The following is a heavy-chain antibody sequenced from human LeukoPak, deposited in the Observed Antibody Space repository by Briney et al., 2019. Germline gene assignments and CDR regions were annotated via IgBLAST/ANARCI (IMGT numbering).Heavy chain of an antibody. CDR1: GGSISSYY. Sequence: SETLSLTCTVSGGSISSYYWSWIRQPPGKGLERIGYIFYSGSTNYNPSLKSRVTISVDTSKNQFSLKLSSVTAADTAVYYCAITTGTYSFDAFGIWGQGTMVTVSS. D-gene: IGHD1-1*01. CDR2: IFYSGST. CDR3: AITTGTYSFDAFGI. J-gene: IGHJ3*02. V-gene: IGHV4-59*01.